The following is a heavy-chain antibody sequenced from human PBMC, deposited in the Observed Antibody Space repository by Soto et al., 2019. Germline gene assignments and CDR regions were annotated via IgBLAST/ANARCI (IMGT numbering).Heavy chain of an antibody. CDR2: INHSGST. CDR1: GGSFSGYY. CDR3: ARAVLWFGELLPWFDP. J-gene: IGHJ5*02. D-gene: IGHD3-10*01. V-gene: IGHV4-34*01. Sequence: SETLSLTCAVYGGSFSGYYWTWIRQPPGTGLEWIGEINHSGSTNYNPSLKSRVTISVDTSKNQFSLKLTSVTAADTAVYYCARAVLWFGELLPWFDPWGQGTPVTVSS.